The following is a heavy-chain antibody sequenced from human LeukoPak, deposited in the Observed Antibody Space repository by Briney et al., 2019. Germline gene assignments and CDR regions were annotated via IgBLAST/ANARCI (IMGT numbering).Heavy chain of an antibody. V-gene: IGHV3-33*01. J-gene: IGHJ4*02. CDR3: ARGLHLPDFLSPY. D-gene: IGHD1-14*01. CDR1: GFTFSRYG. CDR2: IWYDGSNK. Sequence: GRSLRLSCAASGFTFSRYGMHWVRQAPGKGLEWVALIWYDGSNKYYADSVKGRFAISRDNSKNTLYLQMNSLRAEDTAVYYCARGLHLPDFLSPYWGQGTLVTVSS.